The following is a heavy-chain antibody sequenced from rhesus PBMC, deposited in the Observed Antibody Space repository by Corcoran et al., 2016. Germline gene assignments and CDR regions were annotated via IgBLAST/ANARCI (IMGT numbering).Heavy chain of an antibody. Sequence: VQLQESGPGVVKPSETLSLTCAVSGGSIRGYSLWRWIRQPPGQGLEWIGYIYGGSVSTSDNPSRKSRVIISIDTSKNQFSRKLSSVTAADTAVYYCARSIAAAQYGLDSWGQGVVVTVSS. V-gene: IGHV4-143*01. CDR1: GGSIRGYSL. D-gene: IGHD6-13*01. CDR3: ARSIAAAQYGLDS. CDR2: IYGGSVST. J-gene: IGHJ6*01.